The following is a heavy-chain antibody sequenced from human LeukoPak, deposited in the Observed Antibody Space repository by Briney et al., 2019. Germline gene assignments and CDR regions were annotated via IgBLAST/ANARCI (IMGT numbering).Heavy chain of an antibody. CDR1: GGSISSSSYY. V-gene: IGHV4-61*05. CDR3: ARANRGQLLYNWFDP. Sequence: SETLSLTCTVSGGSISSSSYYWGWIRQPPGKGLEWIGYIYYSGSTNYNPSRKSRVTISVDTSKNQFSLKLSSVTAADTAVYYCARANRGQLLYNWFDPWGQGTLVTVSS. D-gene: IGHD2-2*01. CDR2: IYYSGST. J-gene: IGHJ5*02.